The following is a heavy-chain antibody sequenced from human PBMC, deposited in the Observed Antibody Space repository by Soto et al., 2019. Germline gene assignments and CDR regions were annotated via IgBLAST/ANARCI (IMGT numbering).Heavy chain of an antibody. J-gene: IGHJ3*02. CDR3: ASDYCGGDCYPRRSDAFDI. V-gene: IGHV6-1*01. CDR2: TYYRSKWYN. D-gene: IGHD2-21*02. Sequence: SQTLSLTCAISGDSVSSNSAAWNWIRQSPSRGLEWLGRTYYRSKWYNDYAVSVKSRITINPDTSKNQFSLQLNSVTPEDTAVYYCASDYCGGDCYPRRSDAFDIWGQGTMVTVS. CDR1: GDSVSSNSAA.